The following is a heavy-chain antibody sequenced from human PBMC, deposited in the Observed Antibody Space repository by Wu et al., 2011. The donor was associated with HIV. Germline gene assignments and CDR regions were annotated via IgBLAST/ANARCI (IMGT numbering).Heavy chain of an antibody. CDR3: ARDFGFGNFGRGYLDF. Sequence: SGAEVMKPGASVKLSCKTSGFTFTTFYVNWVRQAPGQGLEWMGIIHPRGGGTTYAQKFQGRVTMTSDTSTSTVYMVLSSLKFEDTAMYYCARDFGFGNFGRGYLDFWGQGTLVTVSS. D-gene: IGHD3-3*01. J-gene: IGHJ4*02. V-gene: IGHV1-46*01. CDR1: GFTFTTFY. CDR2: IHPRGGGT.